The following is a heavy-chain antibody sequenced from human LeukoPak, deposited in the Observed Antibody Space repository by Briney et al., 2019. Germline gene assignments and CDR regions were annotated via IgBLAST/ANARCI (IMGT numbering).Heavy chain of an antibody. Sequence: TGGSLRLSCSASGFTFSDYYMTWIRQAPGKGLQWVSYISSSGSKTYYADSVKGRFTISRDNAKNSLYLQMNSLRAEDTAVYYCARERVRYSSSPVDYWGQGTLVTVSS. V-gene: IGHV3-11*01. D-gene: IGHD6-13*01. J-gene: IGHJ4*02. CDR2: ISSSGSKT. CDR3: ARERVRYSSSPVDY. CDR1: GFTFSDYY.